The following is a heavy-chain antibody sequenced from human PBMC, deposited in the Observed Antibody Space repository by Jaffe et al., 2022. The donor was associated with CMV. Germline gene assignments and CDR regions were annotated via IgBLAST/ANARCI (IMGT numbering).Heavy chain of an antibody. Sequence: QVQLVQSGAEVKKPGASVKVSCKASGYTFTGYYMHWVRQAPGQGLEWMGWINPNSGGTNYAQKFQGRVTMTRDTSISTAYMELSRLRSDDTAVYYCAGTVGYCSSTSCYTGYYYYYGMDVWGQGTTVTVSS. CDR2: INPNSGGT. J-gene: IGHJ6*02. D-gene: IGHD2-2*02. CDR3: AGTVGYCSSTSCYTGYYYYYGMDV. CDR1: GYTFTGYY. V-gene: IGHV1-2*02.